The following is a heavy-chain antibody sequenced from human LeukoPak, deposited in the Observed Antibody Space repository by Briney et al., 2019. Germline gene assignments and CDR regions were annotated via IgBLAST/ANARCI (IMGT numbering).Heavy chain of an antibody. CDR1: GFTVSSNY. V-gene: IGHV3-53*01. J-gene: IGHJ5*02. Sequence: PGGSLRLSCAASGFTVSSNYMTWVRQAPGKGLEWVSVIYSGGSSYYADSGKGRFTISRDNSKNTLYLQMNSLRAEDTAVYYCTRNWGSDNWFDPWGQGTLVTVSS. CDR3: TRNWGSDNWFDP. CDR2: IYSGGSS. D-gene: IGHD7-27*01.